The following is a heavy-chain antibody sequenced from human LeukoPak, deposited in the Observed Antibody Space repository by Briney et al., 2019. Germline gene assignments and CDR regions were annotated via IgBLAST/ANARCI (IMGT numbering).Heavy chain of an antibody. V-gene: IGHV4-59*01. J-gene: IGHJ3*02. CDR1: GGSLIHYY. D-gene: IGHD3-22*01. Sequence: PSETLSLTCTVSGGSLIHYYWSWIRQPPGKGLEWIGYIYHSGSTNYNPPLKGRATISVDTSKNQISLRLSSVTAADTAVYYCARSFYYYDSSGYYAFDIWGQGTMVTVSS. CDR3: ARSFYYYDSSGYYAFDI. CDR2: IYHSGST.